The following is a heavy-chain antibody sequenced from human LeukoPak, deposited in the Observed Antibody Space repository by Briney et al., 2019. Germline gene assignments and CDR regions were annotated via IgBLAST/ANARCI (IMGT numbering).Heavy chain of an antibody. CDR2: ISAYNGNT. V-gene: IGHV1-18*01. CDR3: ARDEGTEYCVGDCYSGLVKATDY. J-gene: IGHJ4*02. D-gene: IGHD2-21*02. CDR1: GYTFTSYG. Sequence: ASVKVSCKASGYTFTSYGISWVRQAPGQGLEWMGWISAYNGNTNYAQKLQGRVTMTTDTSTSTAYMELGSLKSDDTAVYCCARDEGTEYCVGDCYSGLVKATDYWGQGTLVTVSS.